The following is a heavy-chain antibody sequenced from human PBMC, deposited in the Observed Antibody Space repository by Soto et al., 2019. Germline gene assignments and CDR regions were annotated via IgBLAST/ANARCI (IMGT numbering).Heavy chain of an antibody. CDR2: INPSGGST. CDR1: GYTFTSYY. CDR3: ARERELNYFDY. D-gene: IGHD1-26*01. Sequence: GASVKVSCKASGYTFTSYYMHWVRQAPGQGLEWMGIINPSGGSTSYAQKFQGRVTMTMDTSTSTVYMELSSLRSEDTAVYYCARERELNYFDYWGQGTLVTVSS. V-gene: IGHV1-46*01. J-gene: IGHJ4*02.